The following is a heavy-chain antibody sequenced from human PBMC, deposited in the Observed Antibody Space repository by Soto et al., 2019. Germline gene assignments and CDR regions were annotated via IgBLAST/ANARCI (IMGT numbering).Heavy chain of an antibody. CDR1: GFTFSNAW. CDR3: TTVDAKPYYDILTGYYNPDGAFDI. Sequence: GGSLRLSCAASGFTFSNAWMSWVRQAPGKGLEWVGRIKSKTDGGTTDYAAPVKGRFTISRDDSKNTPYLQMNSLKTEATAVYYCTTVDAKPYYDILTGYYNPDGAFDIWGQGTMVTVSS. J-gene: IGHJ3*02. CDR2: IKSKTDGGTT. V-gene: IGHV3-15*01. D-gene: IGHD3-9*01.